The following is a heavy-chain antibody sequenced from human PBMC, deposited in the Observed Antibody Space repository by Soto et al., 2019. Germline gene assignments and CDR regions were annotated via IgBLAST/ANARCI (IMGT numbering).Heavy chain of an antibody. CDR1: GYTFTGYY. V-gene: IGHV1-2*02. CDR2: INPETGGT. J-gene: IGHJ6*02. D-gene: IGHD2-2*01. Sequence: QVQLVQSGADVKTPGASVRVSCKASGYTFTGYYVHWVREAPGQGLEWMGWINPETGGTSYAQKFQGRVTLSRDTSINTAYLELSRLRFDDAAVYFCARERYQVLSDGMAVWGQGTTVTVSS. CDR3: ARERYQVLSDGMAV.